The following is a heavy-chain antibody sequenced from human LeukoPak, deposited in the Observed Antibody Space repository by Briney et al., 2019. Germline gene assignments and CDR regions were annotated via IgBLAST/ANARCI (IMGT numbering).Heavy chain of an antibody. CDR1: GFTVSSNY. V-gene: IGHV3-7*01. CDR3: AREGSYYYGSGSYYRIDAFDI. J-gene: IGHJ3*02. CDR2: IKQDGSEK. Sequence: GGSLRLSCAASGFTVSSNYMSWVRQAPGKGLEWVANIKQDGSEKYYVDSVKGRFTISRDNAKNSLYLQMNSLRAEDTAVYYCAREGSYYYGSGSYYRIDAFDIWGQGTMVTVSS. D-gene: IGHD3-10*01.